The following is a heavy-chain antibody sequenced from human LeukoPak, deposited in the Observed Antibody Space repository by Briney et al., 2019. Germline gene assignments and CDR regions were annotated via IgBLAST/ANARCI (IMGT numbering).Heavy chain of an antibody. CDR2: IIPISDTA. CDR1: GGTFNNYS. D-gene: IGHD2-8*02. CDR3: ARSYCTGHKCYPGDY. V-gene: IGHV1-69*05. Sequence: SVKVSCKASGGTFNNYSISWVRQAPGQGLEWMGRIIPISDTANYAQKFQGRVMITTDESTSTAYMELRSLRSEDTAVYYCARSYCTGHKCYPGDYWGQGTLVTVPS. J-gene: IGHJ4*02.